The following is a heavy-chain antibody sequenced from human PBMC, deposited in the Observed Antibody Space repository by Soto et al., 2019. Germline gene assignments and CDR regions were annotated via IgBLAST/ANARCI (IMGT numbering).Heavy chain of an antibody. D-gene: IGHD3-22*01. J-gene: IGHJ5*02. CDR1: GVSFSHPKVS. CDR2: ISSNDEE. V-gene: IGHV2-26*01. Sequence: QVPLKESGPVVVKSTETLTLTCTVSGVSFSHPKVSVGWIRQPPGKALEWLAHISSNDEELYNTSLRSRLTISRDTSKSQVVLTMANMDPVDTATYYCARLSRSAYDLDLWGQGTLVTVAS. CDR3: ARLSRSAYDLDL.